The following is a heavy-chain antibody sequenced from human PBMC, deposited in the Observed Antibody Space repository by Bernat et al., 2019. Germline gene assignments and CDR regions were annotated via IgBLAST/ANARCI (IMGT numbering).Heavy chain of an antibody. CDR3: ANLTPSRITIFGVCPDYMDV. Sequence: QLQLQESGPGLVKPSETLSLTCTVSGGSISSSSYYWGWIRQPPGKGLEWIGSIYYSGSTYYNPSLKSRVTISVDTSTNQFSLKLISVTAADTAVYYCANLTPSRITIFGVCPDYMDVWGKGTTVTVSS. J-gene: IGHJ6*03. V-gene: IGHV4-39*01. CDR1: GGSISSSSYY. CDR2: IYYSGST. D-gene: IGHD3-3*01.